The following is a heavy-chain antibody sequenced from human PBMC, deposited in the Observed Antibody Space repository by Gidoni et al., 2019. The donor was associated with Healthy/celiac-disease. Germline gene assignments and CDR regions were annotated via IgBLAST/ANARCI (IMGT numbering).Heavy chain of an antibody. CDR1: GFTFSSYA. Sequence: EVQLLESGGGLVQPGGSLRLSWAAPGFTFSSYAMSWARQAPGKGLEWVSAISGSGGSTYYADSVKGRFTISRDKSKNTLYLQMNSLRAEDTAVYYCAKWKTAMVPIFDYWGQGTLVTVSS. V-gene: IGHV3-23*01. CDR3: AKWKTAMVPIFDY. J-gene: IGHJ4*02. CDR2: ISGSGGST. D-gene: IGHD5-18*01.